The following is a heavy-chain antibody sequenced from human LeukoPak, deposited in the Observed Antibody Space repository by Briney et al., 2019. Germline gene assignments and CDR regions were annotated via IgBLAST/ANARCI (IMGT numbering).Heavy chain of an antibody. CDR2: IYTSGST. D-gene: IGHD4-17*01. CDR1: GGSISSYY. V-gene: IGHV4-4*09. CDR3: ARQGGYGDYEGFDP. Sequence: SETLSLTCTVSGGSISSYYWSWIRQPPGKGLEWIGYIYTSGSTNYNPSLKIRVTISVDTSKNQFSLKLSSVTAADTAVYYCARQGGYGDYEGFDPWGQGTLVTVSS. J-gene: IGHJ5*02.